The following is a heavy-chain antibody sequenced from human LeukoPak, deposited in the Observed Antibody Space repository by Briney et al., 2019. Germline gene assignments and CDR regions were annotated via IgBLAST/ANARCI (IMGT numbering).Heavy chain of an antibody. V-gene: IGHV3-23*01. J-gene: IGHJ3*02. CDR2: INGSGGTT. CDR3: AKVRQYYYDSSGFYYEDAFDI. CDR1: GFTFSSCA. Sequence: GGSLRLSCAASGFTFSSCAMSWVRQAPGKGLEWVSDINGSGGTTYYADSVKGRFTISRDNSKNTLYLQMNSLRAEDTAVYYCAKVRQYYYDSSGFYYEDAFDIWGQGTMVTVSS. D-gene: IGHD3-22*01.